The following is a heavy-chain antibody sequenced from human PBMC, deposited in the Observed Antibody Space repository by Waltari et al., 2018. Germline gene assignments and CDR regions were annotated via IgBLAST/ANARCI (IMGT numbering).Heavy chain of an antibody. J-gene: IGHJ4*02. Sequence: EVQLVESGGGLVQPGGSLRLACAASGFRFRNNWMSWVRQAPGKGLEWVANMKEDGTKKYYVDSVRGRFTISRDNTKNTLYLQMNSLRVEDTAVYYCARDWNWGFDYWGQGTLVTVSS. CDR3: ARDWNWGFDY. D-gene: IGHD7-27*01. V-gene: IGHV3-7*01. CDR1: GFRFRNNW. CDR2: MKEDGTKK.